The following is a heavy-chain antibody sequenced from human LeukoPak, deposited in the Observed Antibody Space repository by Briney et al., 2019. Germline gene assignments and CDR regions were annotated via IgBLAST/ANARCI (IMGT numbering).Heavy chain of an antibody. CDR3: ANKKHCSFTNLSFDY. D-gene: IGHD2-15*01. CDR2: IDGSGDTT. V-gene: IGHV3-23*01. J-gene: IGHJ4*02. CDR1: GFIYRTNH. Sequence: GGSVSLYCAACGFIYRTNHVMRLPRATGKGLVGVSDIDGSGDTTYYTDPGKGRFTISRYNSKNKLYLQMNSLRAEAAALYYCANKKHCSFTNLSFDYWGQGTLVTVSS.